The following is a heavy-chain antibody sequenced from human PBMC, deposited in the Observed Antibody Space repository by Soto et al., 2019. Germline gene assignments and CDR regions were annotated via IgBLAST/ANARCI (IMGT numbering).Heavy chain of an antibody. CDR3: ATDFGSDATGYYGMDV. CDR2: IYSRGDI. V-gene: IGHV3-66*01. Sequence: EVQVVESGGGLVQPGGSLRLSCAASGFTVSSNYMSWVRQTPGKGLEWVSMIYSRGDIVYSDSVRGRFSVSRDNPKNTMHLQRTSLRVEDTAVYYCATDFGSDATGYYGMDVWGQGTTVTVSS. D-gene: IGHD3-10*01. J-gene: IGHJ6*02. CDR1: GFTVSSNY.